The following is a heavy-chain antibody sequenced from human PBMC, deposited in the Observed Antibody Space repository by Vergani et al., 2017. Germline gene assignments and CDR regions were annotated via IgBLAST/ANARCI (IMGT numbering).Heavy chain of an antibody. D-gene: IGHD2-2*01. CDR1: GGSFSGYY. Sequence: QVQLQQWGAGLLKPSETLSLTCAVYGGSFSGYYWSWIRQPPGKGLEWIGEINHSGSTNYNPSLKSRVTISVDTSKNQFSLKLSSVTAADTAVYYCARVAGIVVVPAATFRVATTEPYYYYMDVWGKGTTVTVSS. CDR3: ARVAGIVVVPAATFRVATTEPYYYYMDV. J-gene: IGHJ6*03. V-gene: IGHV4-34*01. CDR2: INHSGST.